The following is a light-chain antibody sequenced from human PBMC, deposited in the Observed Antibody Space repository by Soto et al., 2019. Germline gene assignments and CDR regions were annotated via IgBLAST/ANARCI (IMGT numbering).Light chain of an antibody. Sequence: EIVLTQSPATLSLSPGERATLSCRASQSVGSSLAWYQHKPGQAPRLLFYETSNRAAGIPPRFSGSGSGTDFTLTISSLEPEDFAVYYCQQRITWPLTFGGGTKVEI. V-gene: IGKV3-11*01. CDR2: ETS. CDR1: QSVGSS. CDR3: QQRITWPLT. J-gene: IGKJ4*01.